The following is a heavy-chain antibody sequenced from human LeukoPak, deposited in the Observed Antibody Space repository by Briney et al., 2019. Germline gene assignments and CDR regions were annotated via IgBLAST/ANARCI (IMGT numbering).Heavy chain of an antibody. CDR1: GDSINSGGYH. J-gene: IGHJ5*02. D-gene: IGHD6-6*01. V-gene: IGHV4-31*03. Sequence: PSQTLSLTCTVSGDSINSGGYHWSWIRQLPGKGLEWLGYIHYRGITYYNPSLASRLSISVDTSKNQFSLKVSSVTAADTAVYYCARGGPSTSFCNWFDPWGQGTLVTVSS. CDR3: ARGGPSTSFCNWFDP. CDR2: IHYRGIT.